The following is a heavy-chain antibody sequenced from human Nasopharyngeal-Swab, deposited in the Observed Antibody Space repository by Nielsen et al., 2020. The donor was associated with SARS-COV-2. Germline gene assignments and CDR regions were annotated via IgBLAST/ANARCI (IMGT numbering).Heavy chain of an antibody. V-gene: IGHV1-69*13. CDR1: GGTLNSYV. J-gene: IGHJ6*02. Sequence: SVKVCKASGGTLNSYVISWVRQAPGQGLEWMGGIIPMYGTANYAQKFKGRVTTTADEATSTAYMELSSLRSEDTAVYYCASSPVTVADDYYYGMDVWGQGTTVTVSS. CDR3: ASSPVTVADDYYYGMDV. CDR2: IIPMYGTA. D-gene: IGHD6-19*01.